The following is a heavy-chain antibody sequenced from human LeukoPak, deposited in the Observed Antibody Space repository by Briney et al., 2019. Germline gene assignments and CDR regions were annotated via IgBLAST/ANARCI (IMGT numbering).Heavy chain of an antibody. CDR3: TTLGSGYSSF. V-gene: IGHV3-15*01. J-gene: IGHJ4*02. CDR1: GFSFSNAW. D-gene: IGHD5-12*01. CDR2: IKSKTDGGTT. Sequence: GGSLRLSCAASGFSFSNAWMSWVRQAPGKGLEWVGQIKSKTDGGTTDYAAPVKGRFTISRDDSKNTLYLQMNSLKTEDTAVYYCTTLGSGYSSFWGQGTLVTVSS.